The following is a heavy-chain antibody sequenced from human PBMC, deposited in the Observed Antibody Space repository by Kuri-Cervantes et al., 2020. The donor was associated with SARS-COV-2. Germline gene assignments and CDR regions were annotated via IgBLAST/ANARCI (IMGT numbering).Heavy chain of an antibody. D-gene: IGHD3-3*01. CDR3: ARVKTIFGVAPFDY. CDR1: GGSISSYH. Sequence: SETLSLTCTVSGGSISSYHWSWIRQPPGKGLEWIGYIYYGGSTNYNPSLKSRVTISVDTSKNQFSLKLSSVTAADTAVYYCARVKTIFGVAPFDYWGQGTLVTVSS. V-gene: IGHV4-59*12. J-gene: IGHJ4*02. CDR2: IYYGGST.